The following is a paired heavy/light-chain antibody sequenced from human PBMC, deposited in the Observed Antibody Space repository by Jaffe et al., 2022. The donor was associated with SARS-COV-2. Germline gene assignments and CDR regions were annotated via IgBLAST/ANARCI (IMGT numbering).Heavy chain of an antibody. CDR2: INAGNGNT. J-gene: IGHJ6*02. Sequence: QVQLVQSGAEVKKPGASVKVSCKASGYTFSRYTMHWVRQAPGQRLEWMGCINAGNGNTKYSQKFQGRVSITRDTSASTAYMELSSLRSEDTAVYYCGRVYYDVWSGSPPNGMDVWGQGTTVTVTS. CDR1: GYTFSRYT. V-gene: IGHV1-3*01. CDR3: GRVYYDVWSGSPPNGMDV. D-gene: IGHD3-3*01.
Light chain of an antibody. CDR1: QSLLHSNGYNY. Sequence: DIVMTQSPLSLPVTPGEPASISCRSSQSLLHSNGYNYLDWYLQKPGQSPQLLIYLGSNRASGVPDRFSGSGSGRDFTLKISRVEAEDVGVYYCMQALQTPGITFGPGTKVDI. CDR2: LGS. V-gene: IGKV2-28*01. CDR3: MQALQTPGIT. J-gene: IGKJ3*01.